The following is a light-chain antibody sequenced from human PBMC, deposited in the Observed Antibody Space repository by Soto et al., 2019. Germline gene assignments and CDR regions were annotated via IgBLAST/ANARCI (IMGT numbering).Light chain of an antibody. CDR2: DGS. CDR1: QNLHSF. CDR3: QLRTRLPMT. V-gene: IGKV3-11*01. Sequence: MVLTHSPATLSVSPGERVTLSCRASQNLHSFLNWYQQRPGQAPRPLIYDGSKRAAGVPDRISGDGSGTDYTLTIISLEPEDFAVYYCQLRTRLPMTFGQGALLEIK. J-gene: IGKJ5*01.